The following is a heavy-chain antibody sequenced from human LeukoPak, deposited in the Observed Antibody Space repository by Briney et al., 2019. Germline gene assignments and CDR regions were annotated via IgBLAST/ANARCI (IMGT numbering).Heavy chain of an antibody. CDR3: ARVSDSTPDEGS. CDR1: GFIFSSYI. V-gene: IGHV3-21*01. CDR2: ISPSGSHK. D-gene: IGHD3-22*01. J-gene: IGHJ5*01. Sequence: TGGSLRLSCAASGFIFSSYIMNWVRQAPGKGLEWVSSISPSGSHKYYVDSVKGRFTISGDNAKNSVSLQMNSLRAEDTAVYYCARVSDSTPDEGSWGQGTLVTVSS.